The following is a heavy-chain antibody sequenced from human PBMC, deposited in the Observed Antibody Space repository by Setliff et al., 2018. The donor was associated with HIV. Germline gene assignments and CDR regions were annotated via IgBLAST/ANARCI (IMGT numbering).Heavy chain of an antibody. V-gene: IGHV1-2*02. D-gene: IGHD6-13*01. CDR3: ARDPGYKSTWYGVFDI. J-gene: IGHJ3*02. CDR1: GYSFSDYY. Sequence: ASVKVSCKASGYSFSDYYIHWVRQAPGHGFQWMGWISPKYGGTNYAQNFQGRVTMTRDTSISTAYMELSSLGSDDTAVYYCARDPGYKSTWYGVFDIWGQGTMVTVSS. CDR2: ISPKYGGT.